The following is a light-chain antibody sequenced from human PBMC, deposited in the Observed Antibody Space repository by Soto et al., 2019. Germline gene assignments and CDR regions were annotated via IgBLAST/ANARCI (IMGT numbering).Light chain of an antibody. Sequence: DIVMTQSPVTLSVSPGQRATLSCRASQSVSSNLAWYLQTPGQAPRLLIYNASTRATAIPARFSGSGSGTEFTLTIGSLQSEDFAVYHCQQYDNWPHTFGGGTKVEIK. CDR3: QQYDNWPHT. CDR2: NAS. J-gene: IGKJ4*01. V-gene: IGKV3-15*01. CDR1: QSVSSN.